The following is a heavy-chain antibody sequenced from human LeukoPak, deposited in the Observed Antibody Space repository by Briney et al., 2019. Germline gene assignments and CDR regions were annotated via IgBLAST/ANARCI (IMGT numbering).Heavy chain of an antibody. CDR1: GGSFSGYY. D-gene: IGHD3-22*01. V-gene: IGHV4-34*01. CDR2: INHSGST. CDR3: VTYYYGSSAPKRNY. Sequence: SETLSLTCAVYGGSFSGYYWSWIRQPPGKGLEWLGEINHSGSTNYNPSLKSRVTISVDTSKKQFSLKLSSVTAADTAVYYCVTYYYGSSAPKRNYWGQGILVTVSS. J-gene: IGHJ4*02.